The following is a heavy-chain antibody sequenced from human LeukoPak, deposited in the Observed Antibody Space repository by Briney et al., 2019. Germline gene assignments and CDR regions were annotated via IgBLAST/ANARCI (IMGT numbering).Heavy chain of an antibody. CDR1: GFTFSSYA. CDR3: XRDAAXXYXMDV. Sequence: GRSLRLSCAASGFTFSSYAMHWVRQAPGKGLEWVAVISYDGSNKYYADSVKGRFTISRDNSKNTLYLQMNSLRAEDTAVYYCXRDAAXXYXMDVWGQGTTVTVS. V-gene: IGHV3-30-3*01. CDR2: ISYDGSNK. J-gene: IGHJ6*02.